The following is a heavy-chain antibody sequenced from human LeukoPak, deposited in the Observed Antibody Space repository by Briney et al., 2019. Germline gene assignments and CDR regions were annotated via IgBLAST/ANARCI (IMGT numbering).Heavy chain of an antibody. Sequence: ASVKNSCRASGYTLTGYYMHWVRQAPGQGLQWMGWINPTSGATNDTQKFQGRVSMSRNTSISTAYMELRRLRTDDTAVYYRARDIVMVTYWFDPWGQGTLVTVSS. V-gene: IGHV1-2*02. D-gene: IGHD5-18*01. J-gene: IGHJ5*02. CDR2: INPTSGAT. CDR3: ARDIVMVTYWFDP. CDR1: GYTLTGYY.